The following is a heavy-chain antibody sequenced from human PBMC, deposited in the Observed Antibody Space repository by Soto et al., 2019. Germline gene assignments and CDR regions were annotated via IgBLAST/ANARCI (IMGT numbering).Heavy chain of an antibody. Sequence: SETLSLTCTVSGGSISSGGYYWSWIRQHPGKGLEWIGYIYYSGSTYYNPSLKSRVTISVDTSKNQFSLKVRSVTAADTAVYYCARLSGSYNDRYFDSWGQGTPVTVSS. J-gene: IGHJ4*02. V-gene: IGHV4-31*03. CDR1: GGSISSGGYY. CDR3: ARLSGSYNDRYFDS. D-gene: IGHD1-26*01. CDR2: IYYSGST.